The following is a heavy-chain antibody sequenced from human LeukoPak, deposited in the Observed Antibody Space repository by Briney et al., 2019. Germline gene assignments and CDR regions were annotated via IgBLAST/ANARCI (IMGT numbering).Heavy chain of an antibody. D-gene: IGHD6-13*01. J-gene: IGHJ3*02. CDR2: ISYDGSNK. CDR1: GFTFSNYA. Sequence: GGSLRLSCAASGFTFSNYAMHWVRQAPGKGLEWVAVISYDGSNKYYADSVKGRFTISRDNSKNTLYLQMNSLRAEDTAFYYCARDTDRVIAAPGWSDAFDIWGQGTMVTVSS. CDR3: ARDTDRVIAAPGWSDAFDI. V-gene: IGHV3-30*04.